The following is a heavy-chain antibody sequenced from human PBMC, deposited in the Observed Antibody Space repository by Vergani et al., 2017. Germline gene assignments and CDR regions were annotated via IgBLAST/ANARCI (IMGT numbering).Heavy chain of an antibody. J-gene: IGHJ6*02. CDR3: ARDPGDFWSGYQDYYYGMDV. CDR1: GYTFTSYG. Sequence: QVQLVQSGAEVKKPGASVKVSCKASGYTFTSYGISWVRQAPGQGLEWMGWISAYNGNTNYAQKFQGRVKITADKSTSTAYMELSSLRSEDTAVYYCARDPGDFWSGYQDYYYGMDVWGQGTTVTVSS. V-gene: IGHV1-18*01. CDR2: ISAYNGNT. D-gene: IGHD3-3*01.